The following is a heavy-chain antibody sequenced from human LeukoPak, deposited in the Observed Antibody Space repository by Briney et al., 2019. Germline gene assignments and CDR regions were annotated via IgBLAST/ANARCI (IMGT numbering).Heavy chain of an antibody. Sequence: PGGSLRLSCAASGFTVSSTYMSWVRQAPGKGLAWVSVLYTGGSTFHADSVRARFTISRDNSKNTVYLQMNSLRAEDTGMYYCARGAHGGYSTPDYWGQGTLVTVSS. CDR2: LYTGGST. CDR3: ARGAHGGYSTPDY. CDR1: GFTVSSTY. V-gene: IGHV3-66*01. D-gene: IGHD4-17*01. J-gene: IGHJ4*02.